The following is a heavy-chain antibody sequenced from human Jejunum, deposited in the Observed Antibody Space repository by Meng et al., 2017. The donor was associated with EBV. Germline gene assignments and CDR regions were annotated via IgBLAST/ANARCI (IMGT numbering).Heavy chain of an antibody. D-gene: IGHD2/OR15-2a*01. CDR3: AINSPLSAHY. Sequence: QVRLVQSGAELKEPAPSVSISCKASGYTFIGYYMHWVRQAPGQGLEWMGRIDPKNGDKIYAQGFQYRVTMTRDTSINTAYMDLSGLTSDDTSIYYCAINSPLSAHYWGQGTLVTVSS. J-gene: IGHJ4*02. CDR1: GYTFIGYY. CDR2: IDPKNGDK. V-gene: IGHV1-2*06.